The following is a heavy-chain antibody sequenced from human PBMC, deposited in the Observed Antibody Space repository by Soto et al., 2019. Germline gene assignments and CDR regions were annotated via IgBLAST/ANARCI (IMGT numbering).Heavy chain of an antibody. V-gene: IGHV1-18*01. Sequence: QVQLVQSGAEVKKPGASVKVSCKASGYTFTSYGISWVRQAPGQGLEWMGWISAYNGNTNYAQKLQGRDTMNTDTSTSTAYMELRSLRSDAKAVYYCARDRRTITICGVVIEQPFDYWGQGTLVTVSS. CDR3: ARDRRTITICGVVIEQPFDY. CDR2: ISAYNGNT. D-gene: IGHD3-3*01. CDR1: GYTFTSYG. J-gene: IGHJ4*02.